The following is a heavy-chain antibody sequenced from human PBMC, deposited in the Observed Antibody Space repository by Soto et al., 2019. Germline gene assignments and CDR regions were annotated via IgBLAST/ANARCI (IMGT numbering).Heavy chain of an antibody. CDR2: INHRGST. J-gene: IGHJ5*02. CDR1: GGSFSSYY. CDR3: ATTNLNHNWFDP. Sequence: PSETLSLTCAVFGGSFSSYYWSWIRQPPGKGLEWIGEINHRGSTNYNPSLKSRVTISVDTSKNQFSLKLSSVTAADTAVYYCATTNLNHNWFDPWGQGTLVTVSS. D-gene: IGHD1-1*01. V-gene: IGHV4-34*01.